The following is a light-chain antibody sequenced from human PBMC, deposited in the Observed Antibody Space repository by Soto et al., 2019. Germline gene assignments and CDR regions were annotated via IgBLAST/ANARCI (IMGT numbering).Light chain of an antibody. V-gene: IGKV3-15*01. CDR1: QSVTTS. J-gene: IGKJ1*01. Sequence: EIVLTQSPASLSVYPGERASLSCRASQSVTTSLVWYQQRPGQAPRLLIYGASTRAAGIPAKFSGSGSGTDFTLTISSLQSEDFAVYYCQSGGTFGQGTKVDIK. CDR3: QSGGT. CDR2: GAS.